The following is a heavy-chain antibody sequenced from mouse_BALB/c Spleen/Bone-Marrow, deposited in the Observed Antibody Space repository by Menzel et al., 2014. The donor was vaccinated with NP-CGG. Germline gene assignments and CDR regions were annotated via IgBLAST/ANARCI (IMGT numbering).Heavy chain of an antibody. CDR2: IFPGNGST. CDR1: GYTFTNYD. Sequence: VKLMESGAELVKPGASVKLSCKASGYTFTNYDINWVRQRPEQGLEWIGWIFPGNGSTNYNEKFKGKATLTTDKSSSTAYMQLSRLTSEDSAVYFCATSNSISTATDYWGKGTTLTVSS. D-gene: IGHD1-2*01. J-gene: IGHJ2*01. V-gene: IGHV1-77*01. CDR3: ATSNSISTATDY.